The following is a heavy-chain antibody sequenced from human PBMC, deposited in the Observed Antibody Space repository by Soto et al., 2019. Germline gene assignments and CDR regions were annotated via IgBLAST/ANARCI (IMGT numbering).Heavy chain of an antibody. D-gene: IGHD2-21*02. V-gene: IGHV1-69*13. CDR3: ARDRGAYCGGDCFGRGDAFDI. J-gene: IGHJ3*02. CDR2: IIPIFGTA. Sequence: SVKVSCKASGGTFSSYAISWVRQAPGQGLEWMGGIIPIFGTANYAQKFQGRVTITADESTSTAYMELSSLRPEDTAVYYCARDRGAYCGGDCFGRGDAFDIWGQGTMVTVSS. CDR1: GGTFSSYA.